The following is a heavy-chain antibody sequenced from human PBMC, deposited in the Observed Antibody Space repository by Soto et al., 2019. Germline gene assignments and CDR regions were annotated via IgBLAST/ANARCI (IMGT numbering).Heavy chain of an antibody. D-gene: IGHD1-26*01. Sequence: EMQLVESGGGLVQPGGSLRLSCAASGFTISGHWMHWVRQVPGKGLVWVSRINSDGSITSYADSVKGRFIISRDNAKNTLYLQMNSLRAADTDVSYCARSYSWNYGCFDPWGQGTLVTVSS. CDR2: INSDGSIT. V-gene: IGHV3-74*01. CDR1: GFTISGHW. CDR3: ARSYSWNYGCFDP. J-gene: IGHJ5*02.